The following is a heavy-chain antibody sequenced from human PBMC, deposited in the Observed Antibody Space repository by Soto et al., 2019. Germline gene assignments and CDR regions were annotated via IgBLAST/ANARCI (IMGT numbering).Heavy chain of an antibody. Sequence: ASVKVSCKASGYTFTSYGISWVRQAPGQGLEWMGWISAYNGNTNYAQKLQGRVTMTTDTSTSTAYMELRSLRSDDTAVYYCARDILTTCSSTSCYDSPGDYYYYGMDVWGQGTTVTVS. V-gene: IGHV1-18*01. CDR3: ARDILTTCSSTSCYDSPGDYYYYGMDV. CDR1: GYTFTSYG. D-gene: IGHD2-2*01. CDR2: ISAYNGNT. J-gene: IGHJ6*02.